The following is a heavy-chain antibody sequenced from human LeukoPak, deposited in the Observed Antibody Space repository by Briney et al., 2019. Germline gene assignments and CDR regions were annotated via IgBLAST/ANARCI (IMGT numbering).Heavy chain of an antibody. V-gene: IGHV4-39*07. CDR2: IYYSGST. Sequence: KPSETLSLTCTVSGGSISSNSDYWGWIRQPPGKGLEWIGTIYYSGSTYYNPSFKSRVIISVDTSKNQFSLKLSSVTAADTAVYYCARLLTGWFDPWGQGTLVTVSS. J-gene: IGHJ5*02. CDR1: GGSISSNSDY. CDR3: ARLLTGWFDP. D-gene: IGHD7-27*01.